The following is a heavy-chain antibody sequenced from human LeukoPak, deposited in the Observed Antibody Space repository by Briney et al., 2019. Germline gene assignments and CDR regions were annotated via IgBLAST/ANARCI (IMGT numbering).Heavy chain of an antibody. CDR1: GGSISSYY. J-gene: IGHJ4*02. Sequence: SETLSLTCTVSGGSISSYYWNWVRQPPGKGLEWVGNIYSSGSTDYNPSLKSRVTISLDTSKNQFSLKLSSVTAADTAVYYCARGDRGYSYPWGQGTLVTVTS. V-gene: IGHV4-59*01. D-gene: IGHD5-18*01. CDR2: IYSSGST. CDR3: ARGDRGYSYP.